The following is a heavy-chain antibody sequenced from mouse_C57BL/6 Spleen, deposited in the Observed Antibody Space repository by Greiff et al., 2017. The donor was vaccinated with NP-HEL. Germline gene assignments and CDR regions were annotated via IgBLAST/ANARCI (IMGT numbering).Heavy chain of an antibody. J-gene: IGHJ1*03. CDR2: IDPSDSET. CDR3: ERDYGSSYWYFDV. Sequence: QVQLQQPGAELVRPGSSVKLSCKASGYTFTSYWMHWVKQRPIQGLEWIGNIDPSDSETHYNQKFKDKATLTVDKSSSTAYMQLSSLTSEDSAVYYCERDYGSSYWYFDVWGTGTTVTVSS. CDR1: GYTFTSYW. D-gene: IGHD1-1*01. V-gene: IGHV1-52*01.